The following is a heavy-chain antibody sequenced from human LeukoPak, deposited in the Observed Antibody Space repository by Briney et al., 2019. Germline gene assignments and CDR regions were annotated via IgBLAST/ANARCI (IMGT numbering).Heavy chain of an antibody. Sequence: SGGSLRLSCAASGFTFSSYAMSWVRQAPGKGLEWVSAISGSGGSTYYADSVKGRFTISRGNSKNTLYLQMNSLRAEDTAVYYCAKEVVVDYYFDYWGQGTLVTVSS. J-gene: IGHJ4*02. CDR2: ISGSGGST. CDR3: AKEVVVDYYFDY. D-gene: IGHD2-15*01. CDR1: GFTFSSYA. V-gene: IGHV3-23*01.